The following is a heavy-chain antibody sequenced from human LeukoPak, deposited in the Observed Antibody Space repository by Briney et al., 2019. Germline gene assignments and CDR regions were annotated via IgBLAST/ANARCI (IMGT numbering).Heavy chain of an antibody. V-gene: IGHV3-7*01. CDR2: IRQDGSEK. Sequence: GGSLRLSCAASGFTFSSYWMSWVRQAPGKGLEWVANIRQDGSEKYYVDSVKGRFTISRDNAKNSLYLQMNSLGAEDTAVYYCARDVVVIPAVIQDLFDYWGQGTLVTVSS. J-gene: IGHJ4*02. CDR1: GFTFSSYW. D-gene: IGHD2-2*01. CDR3: ARDVVVIPAVIQDLFDY.